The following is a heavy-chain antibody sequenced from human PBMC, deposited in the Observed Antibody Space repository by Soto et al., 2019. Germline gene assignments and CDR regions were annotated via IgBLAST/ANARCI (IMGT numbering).Heavy chain of an antibody. J-gene: IGHJ5*02. CDR1: GGTFSSYA. V-gene: IGHV1-69*13. CDR2: IIPIFGTA. CDR3: ARAYCGGDCYSDRSNWFDP. D-gene: IGHD2-21*02. Sequence: GASVKVSCKASGGTFSSYAISWVRQAPGQGLEWMGGIIPIFGTANYAQKFQGRVTITADESTSTAYMELSSLRSEDTAVYYCARAYCGGDCYSDRSNWFDPWGQGTLVTVSS.